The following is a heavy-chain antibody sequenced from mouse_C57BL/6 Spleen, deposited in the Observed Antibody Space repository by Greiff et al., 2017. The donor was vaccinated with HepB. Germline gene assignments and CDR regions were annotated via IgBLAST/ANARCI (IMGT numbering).Heavy chain of an antibody. CDR3: ARERAMDY. Sequence: VHLVESGAELARPGASVKLSCKASGYTFTSYGISWVKQRTGQGLEWIGEIYPRSGNTYYNEKFKGKATLTADKSSSIAYMELRSLTSEDSAVYFCARERAMDYRGQGTSVTVSS. CDR2: IYPRSGNT. CDR1: GYTFTSYG. J-gene: IGHJ4*01. V-gene: IGHV1-81*01.